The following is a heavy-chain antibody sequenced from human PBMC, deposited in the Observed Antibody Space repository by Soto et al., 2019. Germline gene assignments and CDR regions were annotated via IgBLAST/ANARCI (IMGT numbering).Heavy chain of an antibody. J-gene: IGHJ4*02. CDR3: ARVRVDCSGGSCLPNYFDY. CDR1: GGSFSGYY. V-gene: IGHV4-34*01. Sequence: SETLSLTCAVYGGSFSGYYWSWIRQPPGKGLEWIGEINHSGSTNYNPSLKSRVTISVDTSKNQFSLKLSSVTAADTAVYYCARVRVDCSGGSCLPNYFDYWGQGTLVTVSS. D-gene: IGHD2-15*01. CDR2: INHSGST.